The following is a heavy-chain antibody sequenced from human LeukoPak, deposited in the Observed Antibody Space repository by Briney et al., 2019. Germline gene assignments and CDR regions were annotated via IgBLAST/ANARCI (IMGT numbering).Heavy chain of an antibody. CDR1: GGTFSSYA. Sequence: GSSVKVSCKASGGTFSSYAISWVRQAPGQGLEWMGGIIPIFGTANYAQKFQGRVTITADEYTSTAYMELSSLRSEDTAVYYCASAPVGVVPAAIYYYYYYYMDVWGKGTTVTVSS. CDR2: IIPIFGTA. D-gene: IGHD2-2*01. J-gene: IGHJ6*03. CDR3: ASAPVGVVPAAIYYYYYYYMDV. V-gene: IGHV1-69*01.